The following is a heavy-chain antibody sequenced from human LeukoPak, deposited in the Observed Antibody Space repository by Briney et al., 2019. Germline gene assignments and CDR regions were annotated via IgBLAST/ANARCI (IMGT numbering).Heavy chain of an antibody. D-gene: IGHD6-19*01. CDR3: ARDPYSSGWFDF. CDR2: ISGDSSTT. Sequence: GGSLRLSCAASGYTFGPYSVNWVRQAPGKGLEWISYISGDSSTTHYADSVKGRFTISRDNAKNSLYLRMNSLRDEDTAVYYCARDPYSSGWFDFWGQGTLVTVSS. V-gene: IGHV3-48*02. CDR1: GYTFGPYS. J-gene: IGHJ4*02.